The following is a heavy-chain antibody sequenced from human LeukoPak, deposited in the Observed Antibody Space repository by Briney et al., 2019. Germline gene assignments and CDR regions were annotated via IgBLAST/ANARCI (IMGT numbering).Heavy chain of an antibody. CDR3: AKDRSYDILTGSWVDYFDY. Sequence: GGSLRLSCAASGFTFSSYAMSWVRQAPGKGLEWVSAISGSGGSTYYADSVKGRFTISRDNSKNTLYLQMNSLRAEDTAVYYCAKDRSYDILTGSWVDYFDYWGQGTLVTVSS. J-gene: IGHJ4*02. D-gene: IGHD3-9*01. CDR2: ISGSGGST. CDR1: GFTFSSYA. V-gene: IGHV3-23*01.